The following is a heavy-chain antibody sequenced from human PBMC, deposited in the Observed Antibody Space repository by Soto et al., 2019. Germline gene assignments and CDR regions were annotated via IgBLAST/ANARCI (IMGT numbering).Heavy chain of an antibody. CDR3: AILRGLRKF. Sequence: EVPLLESGGGLVQPGGSLRLSCAASGFSFSTHTLSWVRQAPGKGLVWLSSIGASGDATYYADSVKGRFTISRDNSEDTVSLQMNSLRVDDTAVCYCAILRGLRKFWGQGTLVTVSS. D-gene: IGHD4-17*01. V-gene: IGHV3-23*01. J-gene: IGHJ4*02. CDR1: GFSFSTHT. CDR2: IGASGDAT.